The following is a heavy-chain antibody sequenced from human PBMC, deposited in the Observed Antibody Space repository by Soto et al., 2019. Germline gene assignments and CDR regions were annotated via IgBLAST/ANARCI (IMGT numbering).Heavy chain of an antibody. J-gene: IGHJ4*02. CDR2: IYHSGST. D-gene: IGHD6-19*01. CDR1: GGSMGSSDW. CDR3: ARHIAVAGTFDY. Sequence: PAQTLSVTGAVWGGSMGSSDWWSWVRQPPGKGLEWMGEIYHSGSTNYNPSLKSRVTISVDKSKNQFSLKLSSVTAAHTAVYYCARHIAVAGTFDYWGQGTLLTVS. V-gene: IGHV4-4*02.